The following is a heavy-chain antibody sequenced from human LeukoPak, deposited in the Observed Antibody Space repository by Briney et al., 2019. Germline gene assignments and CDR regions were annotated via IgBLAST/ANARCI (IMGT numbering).Heavy chain of an antibody. J-gene: IGHJ6*02. V-gene: IGHV3-48*04. D-gene: IGHD3-9*01. CDR1: GFIFSGYS. CDR3: ARAGYDILNSSEAGYGMDV. CDR2: ISSSGTSM. Sequence: GGSLRLSCAASGFIFSGYSMNWVRQAPGKGLEWISYISSSGTSMYYADSVKGRFTISRDNAKNSLYLQMNSLRAEDTAVYYCARAGYDILNSSEAGYGMDVWGQGTTVTVSS.